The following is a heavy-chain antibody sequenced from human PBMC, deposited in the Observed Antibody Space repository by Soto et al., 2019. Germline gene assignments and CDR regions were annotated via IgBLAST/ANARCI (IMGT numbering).Heavy chain of an antibody. CDR1: GYTFTSYA. CDR2: INAGNGNT. D-gene: IGHD3-10*01. J-gene: IGHJ4*02. V-gene: IGHV1-3*01. Sequence: ASVKVSCKASGYTFTSYAMHWVRQAPGQRLEWMGWINAGNGNTKYSQKFQGRVTITRDTSKNQFSLKLSSVTAADTAVYYCARDYGYYFDYWGQGTLVTVSS. CDR3: ARDYGYYFDY.